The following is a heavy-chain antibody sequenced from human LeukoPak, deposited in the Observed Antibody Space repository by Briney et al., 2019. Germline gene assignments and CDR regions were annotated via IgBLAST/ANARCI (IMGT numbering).Heavy chain of an antibody. V-gene: IGHV1-2*02. CDR2: INPNSGGT. J-gene: IGHJ3*02. D-gene: IGHD3-22*01. CDR1: GYTFTGYY. CDR3: ARDYDKWPPDAFDI. Sequence: GASVKVSCKASGYTFTGYYMHWVRQAPGQGLEWMGWINPNSGGTNYAQKFQGRVTMTRDTSISTAYMEPSRLRSDDTAVYYCARDYDKWPPDAFDIWGQGTMVTVSS.